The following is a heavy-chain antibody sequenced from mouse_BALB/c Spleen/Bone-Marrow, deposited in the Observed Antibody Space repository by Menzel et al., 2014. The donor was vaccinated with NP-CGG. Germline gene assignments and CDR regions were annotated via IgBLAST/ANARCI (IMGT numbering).Heavy chain of an antibody. CDR2: ISSGSSTI. CDR1: GFTFSSFG. Sequence: EVMLVESGGGLVQPGGSRKLSCAASGFTFSSFGMHWVRQTPEKGLEWVAYISSGSSTIYYADTVKGRFTISRDNPKNTLFLQVTSLRSEDTAMYYCTRGGNWDYFDYWGQGTTLTVSS. V-gene: IGHV5-17*02. J-gene: IGHJ2*01. CDR3: TRGGNWDYFDY. D-gene: IGHD4-1*01.